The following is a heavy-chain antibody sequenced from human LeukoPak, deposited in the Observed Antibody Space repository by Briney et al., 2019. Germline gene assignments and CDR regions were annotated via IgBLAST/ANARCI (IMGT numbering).Heavy chain of an antibody. J-gene: IGHJ4*02. CDR3: ARERRKNYYDSSGRLDY. D-gene: IGHD3-22*01. V-gene: IGHV4-34*01. CDR2: INHSGST. Sequence: PSETLSLTCAVYGGSFSGYYWSWIRQPPGKGLEWIGEINHSGSTNYNPSLKSRVTISVDTSKNQFSLKLSSVTAADTAVYYCARERRKNYYDSSGRLDYWGQGTLVTVSS. CDR1: GGSFSGYY.